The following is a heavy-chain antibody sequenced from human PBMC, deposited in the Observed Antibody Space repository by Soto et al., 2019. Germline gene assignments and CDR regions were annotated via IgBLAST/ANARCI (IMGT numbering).Heavy chain of an antibody. CDR3: ARESEDLTSNFDY. CDR2: ISERGDTT. J-gene: IGHJ4*02. V-gene: IGHV3-23*01. CDR1: GFTISSNA. Sequence: PGGSLRLSCAASGFTISSNAMYWVRQAPGKGLEWVSGISERGDTTHYADSVKGRFTISRDTSKNTLYLLLNTLRADDTAVYYCARESEDLTSNFDYWGQGTLVTVSS.